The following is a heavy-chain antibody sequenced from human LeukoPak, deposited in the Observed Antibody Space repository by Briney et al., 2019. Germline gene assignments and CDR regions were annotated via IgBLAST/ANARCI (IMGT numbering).Heavy chain of an antibody. D-gene: IGHD2-15*01. CDR1: GGSISSYY. V-gene: IGHV4-59*08. CDR3: ARHAGYCSGGSCCDYFDY. J-gene: IGHJ4*02. CDR2: IYYSGST. Sequence: SETLSLTCTVSGGSISSYYWSWIRQPPGKGLEWIGYIYYSGSTNYNPSLKSRVTISVDTSKNQFSLKLSSVTAADTAVYYCARHAGYCSGGSCCDYFDYWGQGTLVTVSS.